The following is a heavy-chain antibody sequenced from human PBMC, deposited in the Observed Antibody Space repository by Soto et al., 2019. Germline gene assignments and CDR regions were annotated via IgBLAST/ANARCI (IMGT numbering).Heavy chain of an antibody. J-gene: IGHJ4*02. CDR3: ATKGRRLEEGFDY. V-gene: IGHV4-61*08. Sequence: SETLSLTCTVSGGSVSSGGYYWKWIRQPPGRGLAWIGYMYYSGSADYISSLKSRVTRSGDRSKNQVIRWVRSVTAADTAVYYGATKGRRLEEGFDYWGQGFLGAVAS. D-gene: IGHD3-16*01. CDR1: GGSVSSGGYY. CDR2: MYYSGSA.